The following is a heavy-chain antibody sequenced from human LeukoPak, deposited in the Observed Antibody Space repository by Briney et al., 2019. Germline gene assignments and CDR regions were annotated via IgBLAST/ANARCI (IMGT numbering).Heavy chain of an antibody. V-gene: IGHV4-59*01. D-gene: IGHD6-13*01. CDR2: IYYSGST. CDR1: GGSTSSYY. CDR3: ARTDSSSWYDYFDY. J-gene: IGHJ4*02. Sequence: SETLSLTCTVSGGSTSSYYWSLIRQPPGKGLEWIGYIYYSGSTNYNPSLKSRVTISVDTSKNQFSLKLSSVTAADTAVYYCARTDSSSWYDYFDYWGQGTLVTVSS.